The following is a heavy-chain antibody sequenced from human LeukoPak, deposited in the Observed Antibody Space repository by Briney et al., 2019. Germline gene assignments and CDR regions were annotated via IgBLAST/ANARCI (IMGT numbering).Heavy chain of an antibody. CDR1: GFTFSSYA. V-gene: IGHV3-23*01. D-gene: IGHD3-22*01. CDR3: AKDSYYYDSRGYPNWFAP. Sequence: GGSLRLSCAASGFTFSSYAMSWVRQAPGKGLEWVSAISGSGGSTYYADSVKGRFTISRDNSKNTLYLQMNSLRAEDTAVYYCAKDSYYYDSRGYPNWFAPWGQGTLVTVSS. CDR2: ISGSGGST. J-gene: IGHJ5*02.